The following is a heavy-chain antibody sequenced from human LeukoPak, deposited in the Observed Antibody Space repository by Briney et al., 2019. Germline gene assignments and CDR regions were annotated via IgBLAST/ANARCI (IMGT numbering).Heavy chain of an antibody. CDR2: IYHSGST. CDR1: GYSISSGYY. D-gene: IGHD3-16*01. CDR3: ARVPGMGVMGYYYYYYMDV. J-gene: IGHJ6*03. V-gene: IGHV4-38-2*01. Sequence: SETLSLTCAVSGYSISSGYYWGWIRQPPGKGLEWIGRIYHSGSTYYNPSPKRRVPKPVDTPKNRFPLKLSSVTAADTAVYYCARVPGMGVMGYYYYYYMDVWGKGNTVTVSS.